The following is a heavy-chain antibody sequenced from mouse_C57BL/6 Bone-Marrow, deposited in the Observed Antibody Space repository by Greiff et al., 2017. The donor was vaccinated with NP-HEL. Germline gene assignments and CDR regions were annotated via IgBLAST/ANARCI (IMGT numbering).Heavy chain of an antibody. V-gene: IGHV5-6*01. CDR2: ISSGGSYT. J-gene: IGHJ2*01. Sequence: EVKLVESGGDLVKPGGSLKLSCAASGFTFSSYGMSWVRQTPDKRLEWVATISSGGSYTYYPDSVKGRFTIPRDNAKNTLYLQMSSLKSEDIAMYYCARHYYSNYFDYWGQGTTLTVSS. D-gene: IGHD2-5*01. CDR3: ARHYYSNYFDY. CDR1: GFTFSSYG.